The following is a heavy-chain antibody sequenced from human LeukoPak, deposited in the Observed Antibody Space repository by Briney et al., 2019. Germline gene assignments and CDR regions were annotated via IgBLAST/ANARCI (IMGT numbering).Heavy chain of an antibody. CDR1: GYSFTSYW. Sequence: GESLKISCKGSGYSFTSYWIGGGGKLPGKGLGWMGIIYPGDSDTRYSPSFQGQVTISADKSISTAYLQWSSLKASDTAMYYCARRGYGDYVIDYWGQGTLVTVSS. V-gene: IGHV5-51*01. J-gene: IGHJ4*02. D-gene: IGHD4-17*01. CDR2: IYPGDSDT. CDR3: ARRGYGDYVIDY.